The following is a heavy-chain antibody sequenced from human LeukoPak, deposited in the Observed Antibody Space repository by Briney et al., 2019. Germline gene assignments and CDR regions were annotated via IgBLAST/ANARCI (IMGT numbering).Heavy chain of an antibody. Sequence: GASVKVSCKASGYTFTSYYMHWVRQAPGQGLEWMGLINPTGGSTGYAQKFQGRVTMTRDMSTSTDYMGLSSLRSEDTAIYYCAGDNSVGDSAWWFDPWGQGTLVTVSS. CDR1: GYTFTSYY. CDR3: AGDNSVGDSAWWFDP. J-gene: IGHJ5*02. D-gene: IGHD5-12*01. CDR2: INPTGGST. V-gene: IGHV1-46*01.